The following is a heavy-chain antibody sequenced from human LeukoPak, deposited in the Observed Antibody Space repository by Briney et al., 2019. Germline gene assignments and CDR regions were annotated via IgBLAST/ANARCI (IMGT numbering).Heavy chain of an antibody. J-gene: IGHJ6*03. CDR1: GDTFSSYA. V-gene: IGHV1-69*06. CDR2: IIPMFGTA. D-gene: IGHD2-2*02. Sequence: SVKVSCKASGDTFSSYAVSWVRQAPGRGLEWMGGIIPMFGTANYAQKFQGRVTMTADKSTSTVYMELSSLRSEDTGIYYCAKDIISADTPRGYYFYYMDVWGKGTTVTISS. CDR3: AKDIISADTPRGYYFYYMDV.